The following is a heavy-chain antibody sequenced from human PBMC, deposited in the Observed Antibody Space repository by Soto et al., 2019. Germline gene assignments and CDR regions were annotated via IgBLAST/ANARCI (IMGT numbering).Heavy chain of an antibody. J-gene: IGHJ6*02. V-gene: IGHV1-2*02. Sequence: ASVKVSCKASGYTFTGYYMHWVRQAPGQGLEWMGWINPNSGGTNYAQKFQGRVTMTRDTSISTAYMELSRLRSDDTAVYYCARDRVALHYYYYGMDVWGQGTTGTVSS. D-gene: IGHD5-12*01. CDR1: GYTFTGYY. CDR3: ARDRVALHYYYYGMDV. CDR2: INPNSGGT.